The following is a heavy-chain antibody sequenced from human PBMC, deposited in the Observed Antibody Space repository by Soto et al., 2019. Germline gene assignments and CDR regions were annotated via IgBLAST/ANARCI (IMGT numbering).Heavy chain of an antibody. V-gene: IGHV3-11*06. Sequence: QVHLVESGGGLVKPGGSLRLSCAVSGFSFSDYYMNWIRQAPGKGLEWLSYISSTATYTNYADSVRGRFTISRDSAKNSRYLDMNGLRAEDTAVYYCARARLVVEGRFDYWGQGTLVTVSS. D-gene: IGHD3-22*01. J-gene: IGHJ4*02. CDR1: GFSFSDYY. CDR3: ARARLVVEGRFDY. CDR2: ISSTATYT.